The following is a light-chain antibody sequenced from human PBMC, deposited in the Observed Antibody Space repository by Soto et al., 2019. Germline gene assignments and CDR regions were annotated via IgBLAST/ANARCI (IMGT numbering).Light chain of an antibody. V-gene: IGLV2-14*01. CDR1: SSDVGGYKY. Sequence: QSALTQPASVSGSPGQSITISCTRTSSDVGGYKYVSWYQQHPGKAPKLMIYEVSNRPSGVSNRFSGSKSGNTASLTISGLQAEDEGDYYCTSYTSSNTLYVFGTGTKVTVL. CDR3: TSYTSSNTLYV. CDR2: EVS. J-gene: IGLJ1*01.